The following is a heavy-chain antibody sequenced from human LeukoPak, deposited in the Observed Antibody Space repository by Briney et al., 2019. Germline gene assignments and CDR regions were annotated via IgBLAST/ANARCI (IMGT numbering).Heavy chain of an antibody. D-gene: IGHD6-13*01. V-gene: IGHV4-39*01. Sequence: SETLSLTCTVSGGSIRSSSYYWGWIRQPPGKGLEWIGSIYYSGSTYYNPSLKSRVTISVDTSKNQFSLKLSSVTAADTAVYYCARGPSWSGAFDIWGQGTMVTVSS. CDR2: IYYSGST. CDR1: GGSIRSSSYY. J-gene: IGHJ3*02. CDR3: ARGPSWSGAFDI.